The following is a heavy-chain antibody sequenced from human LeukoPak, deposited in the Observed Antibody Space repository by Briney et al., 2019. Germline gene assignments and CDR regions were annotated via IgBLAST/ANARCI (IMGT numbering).Heavy chain of an antibody. CDR1: GFTFSSHW. D-gene: IGHD3-10*01. V-gene: IGHV3-7*01. Sequence: GGSLRLSCAASGFTFSSHWMSWVRQAPGKGLEWVANINQDGSEKYYVDSVKGRFTISRDNAKNSQYLQMSSLRAEDTAVYYCARDRHHRFGELFPWGQGTRVTVSS. J-gene: IGHJ4*02. CDR2: INQDGSEK. CDR3: ARDRHHRFGELFP.